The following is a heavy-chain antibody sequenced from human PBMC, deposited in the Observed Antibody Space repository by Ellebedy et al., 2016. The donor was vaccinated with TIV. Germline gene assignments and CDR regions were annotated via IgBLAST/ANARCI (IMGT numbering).Heavy chain of an antibody. V-gene: IGHV3-48*01. CDR1: GFTFSTYS. J-gene: IGHJ6*02. CDR2: IRSSSSTI. D-gene: IGHD4-17*01. CDR3: ARDGTTDYYYGMDV. Sequence: PGGSLRLSCAASGFTFSTYSMNWVRQAPGKGLEWVSYIRSSSSTIYYADSVKGRFTISRDNAKNSLYLQMNSLRAEDTAVYYCARDGTTDYYYGMDVWGQGTTVTVSS.